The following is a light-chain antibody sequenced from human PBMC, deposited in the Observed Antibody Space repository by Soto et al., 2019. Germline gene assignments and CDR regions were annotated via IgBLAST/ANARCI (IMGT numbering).Light chain of an antibody. V-gene: IGKV3-20*01. Sequence: IVLTQSPGTLSLSPGERATLSCRASRSVSNNYLAWYQQKPGQAPRLLIYGASGRATGIPDRFSGSGSGTDFTLTISRLEPEYFAVYYCQPYGSSVSFGQGNKLEIK. J-gene: IGKJ2*01. CDR1: RSVSNNY. CDR3: QPYGSSVS. CDR2: GAS.